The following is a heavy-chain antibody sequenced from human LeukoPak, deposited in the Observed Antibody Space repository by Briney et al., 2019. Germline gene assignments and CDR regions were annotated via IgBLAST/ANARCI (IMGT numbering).Heavy chain of an antibody. CDR1: GFTFSRYT. CDR3: AKDTVTTSGYFDP. J-gene: IGHJ5*02. CDR2: ISNTGTDT. Sequence: GGSLRLSCAASGFTFSRYTMSWVRQAPGKGLGWVADISNTGTDTYYADSVKGRFTISRDNSKNTLYLQMNSLRVDDTAVYYCAKDTVTTSGYFDPWGQGTLVTVSS. V-gene: IGHV3-23*01. D-gene: IGHD4-17*01.